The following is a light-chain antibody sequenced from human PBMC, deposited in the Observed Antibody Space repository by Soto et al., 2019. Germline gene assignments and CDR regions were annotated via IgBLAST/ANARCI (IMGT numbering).Light chain of an antibody. CDR3: QQLGASPYT. Sequence: DIVLTQSPATLSLSPGARATLSCRASRSGPSAYLAWSQNKPGQAPRLLIFGASNRATGIPDRFSGSGSGTDFTLTISRLEPEDFAVYYCQQLGASPYTFGLGTKLEIK. CDR2: GAS. V-gene: IGKV3-20*01. J-gene: IGKJ2*01. CDR1: RSGPSAY.